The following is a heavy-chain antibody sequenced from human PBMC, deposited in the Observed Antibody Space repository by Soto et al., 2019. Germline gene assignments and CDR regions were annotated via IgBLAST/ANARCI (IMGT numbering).Heavy chain of an antibody. D-gene: IGHD6-19*01. CDR2: IYSGGST. V-gene: IGHV3-66*01. CDR3: ARVGSSGWYPPSYFDY. J-gene: IGHJ4*02. CDR1: GFTVSSNY. Sequence: SLRLSCAASGFTVSSNYMSWVRQAPGKGLEWVSVIYSGGSTYYADSVKGRFTISRDNSKNTLYLQMNSLRAEDTAVYYCARVGSSGWYPPSYFDYWGQGTLVTVSS.